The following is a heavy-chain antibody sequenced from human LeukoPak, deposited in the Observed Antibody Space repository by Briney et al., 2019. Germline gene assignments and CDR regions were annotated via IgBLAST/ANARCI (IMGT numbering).Heavy chain of an antibody. D-gene: IGHD3-10*01. V-gene: IGHV3-30*02. CDR2: IRYDASNK. J-gene: IGHJ6*03. Sequence: GGSLRLSCAASGFTFSSHGMHGVRQAPGKGLEWVALIRYDASNKYYADSVKGRFTISRDNSKNTLYLQMNSLRGEDTAVYYCAKMCYGSGSFYYCMDVWGKGTTVTVSS. CDR3: AKMCYGSGSFYYCMDV. CDR1: GFTFSSHG.